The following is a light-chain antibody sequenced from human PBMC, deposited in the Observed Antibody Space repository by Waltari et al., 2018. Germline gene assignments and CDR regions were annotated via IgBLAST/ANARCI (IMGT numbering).Light chain of an antibody. CDR2: DAS. CDR1: QSVSSN. V-gene: IGKV3-15*01. CDR3: QQYNNWPPLT. Sequence: EIVMTQTPATLSVSPGERATLSCRASQSVSSNLAWYQQKPGQAPRLLIYDASTRDTGIPDRFSGSGSGTEFTLTISSLQSEDFAFYYCQQYNNWPPLTFGGGTKVESK. J-gene: IGKJ4*01.